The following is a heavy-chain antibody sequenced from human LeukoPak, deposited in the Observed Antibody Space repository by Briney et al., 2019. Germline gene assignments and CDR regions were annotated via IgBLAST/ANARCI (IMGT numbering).Heavy chain of an antibody. CDR3: AREKQSGGTPFDY. D-gene: IGHD1-26*01. V-gene: IGHV3-30*04. J-gene: IGHJ4*02. CDR2: VAHDEKTI. Sequence: GGSLRLSCVASGFTFTGRSMHWVRQAPGQGLEWVAVVAHDEKTIFYADSLKGRFTVSRDNSKNTVYLQMNSLRDEDTAVYYCAREKQSGGTPFDYWGQGSLVTVSS. CDR1: GFTFTGRS.